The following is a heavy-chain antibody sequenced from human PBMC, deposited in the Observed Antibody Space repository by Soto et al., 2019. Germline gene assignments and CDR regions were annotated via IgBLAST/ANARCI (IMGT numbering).Heavy chain of an antibody. CDR3: ARRGSGSYYDY. J-gene: IGHJ4*02. CDR2: ISGSGGST. Sequence: ELQLLESGGGLVQPGGSLRLSCAASGFTFSSYDMRWVRQAPVTGLEWVSAISGSGGSTYYADSVKGRFTISRDNSKNQLYLQMNSLRAEDTAVYYCARRGSGSYYDYWGQGTLVTVSS. D-gene: IGHD1-26*01. V-gene: IGHV3-23*01. CDR1: GFTFSSYD.